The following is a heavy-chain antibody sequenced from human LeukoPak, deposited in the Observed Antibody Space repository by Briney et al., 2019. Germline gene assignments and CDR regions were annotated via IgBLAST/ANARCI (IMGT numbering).Heavy chain of an antibody. CDR1: GYTFTSYY. CDR3: ARDRAARLLFDY. D-gene: IGHD6-6*01. Sequence: ASVKVSCKASGYTFTSYYMHWARQAPGQGLEWMGIINPSGGSTSYAQKFQGRVTMTRDTSTSTVYMELSSLRSEDTAVYYCARDRAARLLFDYWGQGTLVTVSS. V-gene: IGHV1-46*01. CDR2: INPSGGST. J-gene: IGHJ4*02.